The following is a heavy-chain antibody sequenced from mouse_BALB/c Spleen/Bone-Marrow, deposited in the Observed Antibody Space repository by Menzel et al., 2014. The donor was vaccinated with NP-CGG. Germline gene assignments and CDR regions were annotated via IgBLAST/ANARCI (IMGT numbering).Heavy chain of an antibody. CDR1: GYTLTSYW. Sequence: QVQLQQSGAELARPGASVKLSCKASGYTLTSYWMQWVKQRPGQGLEWIGAIYPGDGDTRYTQKFKGKATLTADKSSSTAYMQLGSLASEDSAVYYCARTTMITTGGYYAMDYWGQGTSVTVSS. J-gene: IGHJ4*01. D-gene: IGHD2-4*01. CDR2: IYPGDGDT. V-gene: IGHV1-87*01. CDR3: ARTTMITTGGYYAMDY.